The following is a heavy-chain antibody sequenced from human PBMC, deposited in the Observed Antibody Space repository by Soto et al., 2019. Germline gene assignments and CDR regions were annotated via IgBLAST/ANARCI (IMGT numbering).Heavy chain of an antibody. V-gene: IGHV3-48*03. Sequence: GGSLRLSCAASGFTFSSYEMNWVRQAPGKGLEWVSYISSSGSTIYYAGSVKGRFTISRDNAKNSLYLQMNSLRAEDTAVYYCARDTDYYYGMDVWGQGTTVTVSS. CDR3: ARDTDYYYGMDV. CDR1: GFTFSSYE. CDR2: ISSSGSTI. J-gene: IGHJ6*02.